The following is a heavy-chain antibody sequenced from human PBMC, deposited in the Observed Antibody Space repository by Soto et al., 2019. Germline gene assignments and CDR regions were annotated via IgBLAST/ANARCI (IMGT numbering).Heavy chain of an antibody. CDR3: ARDVEEAYGPYKWFDP. D-gene: IGHD3-10*01. Sequence: ASVKVSCNASGYTFTGYYMHWVRQAPGQGLEWMGWINPNSGGTNYAQKFQGRVTMTRDTSISTAYMELSRLRSDDTAVYYCARDVEEAYGPYKWFDPWGQGTLVTVSS. CDR2: INPNSGGT. V-gene: IGHV1-2*02. CDR1: GYTFTGYY. J-gene: IGHJ5*02.